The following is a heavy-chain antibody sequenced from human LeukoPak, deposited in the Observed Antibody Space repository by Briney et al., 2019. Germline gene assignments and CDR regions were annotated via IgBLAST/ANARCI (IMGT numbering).Heavy chain of an antibody. D-gene: IGHD7-27*01. J-gene: IGHJ4*02. CDR1: GYSFTDHY. Sequence: ASVKVSCKASGYSFTDHYLHWLRQAPGQGLEWMGWIHPNSGDTNYAQNFQGRVSLARDTSISTAYMELIRLRSDDTAVYYCARDHNWGPDYWGQGTLVSVSS. V-gene: IGHV1-2*02. CDR2: IHPNSGDT. CDR3: ARDHNWGPDY.